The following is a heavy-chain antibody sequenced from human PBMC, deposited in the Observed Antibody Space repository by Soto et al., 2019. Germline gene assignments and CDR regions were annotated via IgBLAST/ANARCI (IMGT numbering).Heavy chain of an antibody. CDR1: GFTFSADW. CDR2: MNQDGSEK. V-gene: IGHV3-7*03. D-gene: IGHD3-10*01. J-gene: IGHJ4*02. CDR3: ARDRGYSTFDY. Sequence: GSLRLSCAASGFTFSADWMSWVRQAPGKGLEWVANMNQDGSEKNFVGSVRGRFTISRDNAKNSLYLQVNSLRAEDTAVYYCARDRGYSTFDYWGQGTLVTVSS.